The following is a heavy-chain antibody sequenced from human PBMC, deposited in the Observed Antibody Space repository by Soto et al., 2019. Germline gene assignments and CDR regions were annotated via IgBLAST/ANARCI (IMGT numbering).Heavy chain of an antibody. Sequence: GASVKVSCKASGYTFTGYYMHWVRQAPGQGLEWMGWINPNSGGTNYAQKFQGWVTMTRDTSISTAYMELSRLRSDDTAVYYCARVGARGVATKTYYGMDVWGQGTTVTVSS. CDR2: INPNSGGT. CDR1: GYTFTGYY. CDR3: ARVGARGVATKTYYGMDV. D-gene: IGHD5-12*01. J-gene: IGHJ6*02. V-gene: IGHV1-2*04.